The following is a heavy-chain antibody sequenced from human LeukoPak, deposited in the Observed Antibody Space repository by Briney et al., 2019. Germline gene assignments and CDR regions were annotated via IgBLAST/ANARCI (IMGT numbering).Heavy chain of an antibody. V-gene: IGHV3-21*01. CDR3: AKVYYDSSGYYDALGY. J-gene: IGHJ4*02. Sequence: GGSLRLSCAASGFTFSSYSMNWVRQAPGKGLEWVSSISSSSSYIYYADSVKGRFTISRDNAKNSLYLQMNSLRAEDTAVYYCAKVYYDSSGYYDALGYWGQGTLVTVSS. CDR1: GFTFSSYS. D-gene: IGHD3-22*01. CDR2: ISSSSSYI.